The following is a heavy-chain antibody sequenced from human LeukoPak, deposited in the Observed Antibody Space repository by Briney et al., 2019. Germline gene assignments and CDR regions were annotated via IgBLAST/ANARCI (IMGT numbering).Heavy chain of an antibody. D-gene: IGHD3-10*01. J-gene: IGHJ4*02. Sequence: SVKVSCKASGFTFTSSAMQWVRQARGQRLEWIGWIVVGSGNTNYAQKFQERVTITRDMSTSTAYMELSSLRSEDTAVYYCAADSMVRGGIDYWGQGTLVTVSS. CDR3: AADSMVRGGIDY. CDR2: IVVGSGNT. V-gene: IGHV1-58*02. CDR1: GFTFTSSA.